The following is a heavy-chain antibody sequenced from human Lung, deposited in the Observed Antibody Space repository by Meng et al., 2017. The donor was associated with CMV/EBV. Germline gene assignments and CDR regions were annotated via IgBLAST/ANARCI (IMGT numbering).Heavy chain of an antibody. Sequence: SXTLSLXCTVSGGSISSSSYYWSWIRQPPGKGLEWIGEINHSGSTNYNPSLKSRVTISVDTSKNQFSLKLSSVTAADTAVYYCARTTYDFWSGIYYYYYYGMDVWXQGTTVTVSS. CDR3: ARTTYDFWSGIYYYYYYGMDV. CDR1: GGSISSSSYY. J-gene: IGHJ6*02. D-gene: IGHD3-3*01. CDR2: INHSGST. V-gene: IGHV4-39*07.